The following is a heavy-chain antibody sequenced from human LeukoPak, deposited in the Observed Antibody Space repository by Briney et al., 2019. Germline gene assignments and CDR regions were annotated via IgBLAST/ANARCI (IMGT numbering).Heavy chain of an antibody. J-gene: IGHJ5*02. CDR1: GGSISSGSYY. Sequence: SETLSLTCTVSGGSISSGSYYWSWIRQPAGKGLEWIGRIYTSGSTNYNPSLKSRVTISVDTSKNQFSLKLSSVTAADTAVYYCARELGSGGRRGIPNWFDPWGQGTLVTVSS. CDR2: IYTSGST. V-gene: IGHV4-61*02. D-gene: IGHD2-15*01. CDR3: ARELGSGGRRGIPNWFDP.